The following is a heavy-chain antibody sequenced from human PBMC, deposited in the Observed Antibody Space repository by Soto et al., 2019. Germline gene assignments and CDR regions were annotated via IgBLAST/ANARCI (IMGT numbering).Heavy chain of an antibody. CDR2: INHSGST. CDR1: GGSFSGYY. CDR3: VRDNIAGLLDY. J-gene: IGHJ4*02. Sequence: QVQLQQWGAGLLKPSETLSLTCAVYGGSFSGYYWTWIRQPPGTGLEWLGEINHSGSTNYNPSLKSRDSVAVDASNQQVSLQPASVTAAYTVAYYFVRDNIAGLLDYWGQGTVVTVSS. D-gene: IGHD2-15*01. V-gene: IGHV4-34*01.